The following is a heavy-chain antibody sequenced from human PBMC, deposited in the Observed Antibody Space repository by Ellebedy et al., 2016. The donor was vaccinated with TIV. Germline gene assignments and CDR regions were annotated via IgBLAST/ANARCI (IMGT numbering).Heavy chain of an antibody. CDR1: GFPFSSYS. CDR2: ISRDGGAT. J-gene: IGHJ2*01. V-gene: IGHV3-48*02. Sequence: PGGSLRLSCAASGFPFSSYSMNWVRQAPGKGLEWLSYISRDGGATYYADSVRGRFTISRDNVKNSMFLQMNSLRDDDTAVYSCARDQYFAFDVWGRGTLVTVS. CDR3: ARDQYFAFDV. D-gene: IGHD2/OR15-2a*01.